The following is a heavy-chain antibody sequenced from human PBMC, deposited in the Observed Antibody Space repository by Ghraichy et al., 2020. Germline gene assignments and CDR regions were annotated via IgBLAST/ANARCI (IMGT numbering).Heavy chain of an antibody. CDR2: IKQDGSEK. Sequence: GESLNISCAASGFTFSSYWMSWVRQAPGKGLEWVANIKQDGSEKYYVDSVKGRFTISRDNAKNSLYLQMNSLRAEDTAVYYCARDKASDYDFWSGYYPRDYYYGMDVWGQGTTVTVSS. V-gene: IGHV3-7*03. D-gene: IGHD3-3*01. CDR1: GFTFSSYW. CDR3: ARDKASDYDFWSGYYPRDYYYGMDV. J-gene: IGHJ6*02.